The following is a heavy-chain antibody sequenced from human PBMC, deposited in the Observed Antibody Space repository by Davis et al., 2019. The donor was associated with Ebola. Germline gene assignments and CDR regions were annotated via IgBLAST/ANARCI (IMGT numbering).Heavy chain of an antibody. Sequence: AAVKVSCKASGYTFTYYDLNWVRQATGQGLEWMGWMNPNSGNTGYAQKFQGRVTMTRNTSISTAYMELSSLRSEDTAVYYCARARWELLGRGIDYWGQGTLVTVSS. CDR1: GYTFTYYD. D-gene: IGHD1-26*01. CDR3: ARARWELLGRGIDY. J-gene: IGHJ4*02. CDR2: MNPNSGNT. V-gene: IGHV1-8*01.